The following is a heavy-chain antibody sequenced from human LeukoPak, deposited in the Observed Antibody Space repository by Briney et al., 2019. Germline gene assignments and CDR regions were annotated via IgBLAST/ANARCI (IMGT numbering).Heavy chain of an antibody. CDR3: ARDPDSYDSSGYYYLDY. D-gene: IGHD3-22*01. V-gene: IGHV3-21*01. CDR1: GFTFSGYS. CDR2: ISSSSSYI. Sequence: GGSLRLSCAASGFTFSGYSMNWVRQAPGKGLEWVSSISSSSSYIYYADSVKGRFTISRDNAKNSLYLQMNSLRAEDTAVYYCARDPDSYDSSGYYYLDYWGQGTLVTVSS. J-gene: IGHJ4*02.